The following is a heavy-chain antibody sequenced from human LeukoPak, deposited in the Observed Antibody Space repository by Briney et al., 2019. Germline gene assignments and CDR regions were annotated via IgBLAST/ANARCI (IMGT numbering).Heavy chain of an antibody. CDR2: ISSSGRAI. CDR3: ARDQGRIAAAGNYLSSGY. D-gene: IGHD6-13*01. V-gene: IGHV3-48*03. CDR1: GFTFSSYE. Sequence: GGSLRLSCAGSGFTFSSYEMNWVGQAPGKGLEWVSYISSSGRAIYYADSVKGRFTISRDNSKNTLYLQMNSLRTEDTAVYYCARDQGRIAAAGNYLSSGYWGQGTLVTVSS. J-gene: IGHJ4*02.